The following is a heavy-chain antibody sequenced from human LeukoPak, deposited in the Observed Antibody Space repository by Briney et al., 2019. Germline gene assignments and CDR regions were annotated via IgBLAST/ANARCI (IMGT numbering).Heavy chain of an antibody. Sequence: GGSLRLSCAASGFTVSSNYMSWVRQAPGKGLEWVSVIYSGGSTYYADSVKGRFTISRDNAKNSLYLQMNSLKTEDTAVYYCTTGGFDPWGQGTLVTVSS. V-gene: IGHV3-53*01. J-gene: IGHJ5*02. CDR2: IYSGGST. CDR3: TTGGFDP. CDR1: GFTVSSNY. D-gene: IGHD1-14*01.